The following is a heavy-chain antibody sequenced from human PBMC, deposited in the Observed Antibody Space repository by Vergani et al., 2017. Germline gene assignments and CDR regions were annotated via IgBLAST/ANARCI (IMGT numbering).Heavy chain of an antibody. CDR1: GFTFGYHA. V-gene: IGHV3-49*03. D-gene: IGHD3-10*01. Sequence: EVQLVESGGDLVQPGRSLRLSCTASGFTFGYHAMDWFRQAPGQGLEWVGGIRSKAYGQATIYAASVKGRFTISIDDSKSIAYLQMNKLETEDTAMYYCVRDQVTMLRGSDALDIWGQGTMVTVSS. CDR3: VRDQVTMLRGSDALDI. J-gene: IGHJ3*02. CDR2: IRSKAYGQAT.